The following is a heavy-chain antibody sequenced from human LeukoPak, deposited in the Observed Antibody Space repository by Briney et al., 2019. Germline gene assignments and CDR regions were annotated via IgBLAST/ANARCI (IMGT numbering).Heavy chain of an antibody. V-gene: IGHV4-59*08. J-gene: IGHJ5*02. CDR1: GGSISSYY. CDR2: IYYSGST. Sequence: SETLSLTCTVSGGSISSYYWRWIRQPPGKGLEWIGYIYYSGSTNYNPSLKSRVTISVDTSQNQFSLKLSSVTAADTAVYYCARRHDYGDYLNWFDPWGQGTLVTVSS. D-gene: IGHD4-17*01. CDR3: ARRHDYGDYLNWFDP.